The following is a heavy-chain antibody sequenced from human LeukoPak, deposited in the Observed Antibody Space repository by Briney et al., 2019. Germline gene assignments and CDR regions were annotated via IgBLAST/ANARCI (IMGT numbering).Heavy chain of an antibody. CDR1: GGSISSSSYY. Sequence: SETLSLTRTVSGGSISSSSYYWGWTRQPPGKGLEWIGSIYYSGSTYYNPSLKSRVTISVDTSKNQFSLKLSSVTAADTAVYYCARVGSGYYDYWGQGTLVTVSS. J-gene: IGHJ4*02. V-gene: IGHV4-39*07. D-gene: IGHD3-3*01. CDR3: ARVGSGYYDY. CDR2: IYYSGST.